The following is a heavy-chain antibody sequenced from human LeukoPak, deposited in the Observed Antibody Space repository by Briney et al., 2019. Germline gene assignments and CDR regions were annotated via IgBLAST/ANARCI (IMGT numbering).Heavy chain of an antibody. CDR2: IIPIFGTA. V-gene: IGHV1-69*13. J-gene: IGHJ4*02. D-gene: IGHD2-2*01. CDR3: ARSYCSSTSCYGPTFDY. Sequence: SVKVSCKASGGTFSSYAISWVRQAPGQGLEWMGGIIPIFGTANYAQKFQGRVTITADESTSTAYMELSSLRSEDTAVYYCARSYCSSTSCYGPTFDYWGQGTLVTVSS. CDR1: GGTFSSYA.